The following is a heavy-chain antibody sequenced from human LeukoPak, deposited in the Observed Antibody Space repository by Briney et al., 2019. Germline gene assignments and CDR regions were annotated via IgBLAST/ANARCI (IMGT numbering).Heavy chain of an antibody. D-gene: IGHD3-16*01. V-gene: IGHV3-23*01. CDR3: AKVVAGGSYVWGFDY. Sequence: PGGSLRLSCAASGFTFSSYAMSWVRQAPGKGLEWVSGISGSGGSTYYADSVKGRFTISRDNSKNTLYLQMNSLRAEDTAVYYCAKVVAGGSYVWGFDYWGQGTLVTVSS. CDR1: GFTFSSYA. J-gene: IGHJ4*02. CDR2: ISGSGGST.